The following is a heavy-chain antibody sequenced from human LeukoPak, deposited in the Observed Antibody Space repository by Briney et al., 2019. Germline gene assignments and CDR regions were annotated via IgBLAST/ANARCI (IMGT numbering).Heavy chain of an antibody. D-gene: IGHD4-17*01. J-gene: IGHJ5*02. Sequence: GGSLRLSCAASGFTFSTYSMNWVRQAPGKGLEWVAYISSGSSATYYADSVKGRFTISRDNAKNSLYLQMNSLRDEDTAVYYCARGTGDPQRFDPWGQGTLVTVSS. CDR2: ISSGSSAT. V-gene: IGHV3-48*02. CDR1: GFTFSTYS. CDR3: ARGTGDPQRFDP.